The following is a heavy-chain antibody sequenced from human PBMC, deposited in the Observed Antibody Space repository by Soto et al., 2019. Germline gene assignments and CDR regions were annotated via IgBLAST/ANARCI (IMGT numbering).Heavy chain of an antibody. D-gene: IGHD3-10*01. Sequence: QVQLVQSGAEVKKPGSSVKVSCKASGGTFSSYAISWVRQAPGQGLEWMGGIIPIFGTANYAQQIQGSVTIPADESTSTAYMELSSLSSEDTAVYYCAGYYGGSGSSELERHPWDYWGRGT. CDR3: AGYYGGSGSSELERHPWDY. CDR2: IIPIFGTA. V-gene: IGHV1-69*01. CDR1: GGTFSSYA. J-gene: IGHJ4*01.